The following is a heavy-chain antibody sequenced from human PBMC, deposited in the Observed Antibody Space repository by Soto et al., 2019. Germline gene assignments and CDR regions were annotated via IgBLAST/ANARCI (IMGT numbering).Heavy chain of an antibody. J-gene: IGHJ4*02. CDR3: ARGNTYYDILTGWDY. V-gene: IGHV1-18*01. Sequence: SVKVSCKASGYTFSSYGISWVRQAPGQGLEWMGWISAYNGNTNYAQKLQGRVTMTTDTSTSTAYMELRSLRSDDTAVYYCARGNTYYDILTGWDYWGQGTLVTVSS. D-gene: IGHD3-9*01. CDR1: GYTFSSYG. CDR2: ISAYNGNT.